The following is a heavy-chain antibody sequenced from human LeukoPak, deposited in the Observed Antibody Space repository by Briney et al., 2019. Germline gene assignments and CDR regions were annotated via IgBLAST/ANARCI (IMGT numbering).Heavy chain of an antibody. J-gene: IGHJ4*02. V-gene: IGHV3-23*01. Sequence: GGSLRLSCAASGFTFSSYAMSWVRQAPGKGLEWVSAISGSGGSTYYADSVKGRFTISRDNSKNTLYLQMNSLRAEDTAVYYCAKGAAYYYDSSGYYFDYWGQGTLVTVSS. CDR3: AKGAAYYYDSSGYYFDY. D-gene: IGHD3-22*01. CDR2: ISGSGGST. CDR1: GFTFSSYA.